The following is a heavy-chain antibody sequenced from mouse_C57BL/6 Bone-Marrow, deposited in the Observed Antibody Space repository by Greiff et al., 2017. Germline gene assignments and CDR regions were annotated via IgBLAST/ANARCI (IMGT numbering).Heavy chain of an antibody. CDR1: GYAFSSYW. D-gene: IGHD2-4*01. CDR2: IYPGDSDT. J-gene: IGHJ2*01. Sequence: QVQLQQSGAELVKPGASVKISCKASGYAFSSYWMNWVQPTPGKGLEWIGPIYPGDSDTNYNGKYKGKATVTADKSSSTAYMQLSRLTCEESAVYFGARRKGYDYDRGNYFDYWGQGTTLTVSS. V-gene: IGHV1-80*01. CDR3: ARRKGYDYDRGNYFDY.